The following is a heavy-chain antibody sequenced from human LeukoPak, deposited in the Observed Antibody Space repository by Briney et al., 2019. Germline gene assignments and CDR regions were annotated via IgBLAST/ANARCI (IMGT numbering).Heavy chain of an antibody. D-gene: IGHD2-15*01. J-gene: IGHJ3*02. CDR3: ARGRMAESATGPFDI. CDR1: GGSISSYY. Sequence: SETLSLTCTVSGGSISSYYWSWIRQPPGKGLEWIGYIYNSGSTNYNPSLKSRVTISVDTSKNQYSLKMSSVTAADTALYYCARGRMAESATGPFDIWGQGTMVTVSS. V-gene: IGHV4-59*01. CDR2: IYNSGST.